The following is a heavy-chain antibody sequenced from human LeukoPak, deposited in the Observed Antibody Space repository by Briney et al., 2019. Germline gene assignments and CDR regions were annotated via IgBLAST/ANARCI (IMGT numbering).Heavy chain of an antibody. J-gene: IGHJ4*02. D-gene: IGHD6-19*01. Sequence: PGASVKVSCKASGYTFTSYDINWVRQATGQGLEWMGWMNPNSGNTGYAQKFQGRVTMTRDTSIRTAYMEVSSLRSDDTAVYYCARGQQWLEAFDYWGLGTLVTVSS. CDR1: GYTFTSYD. CDR2: MNPNSGNT. V-gene: IGHV1-8*01. CDR3: ARGQQWLEAFDY.